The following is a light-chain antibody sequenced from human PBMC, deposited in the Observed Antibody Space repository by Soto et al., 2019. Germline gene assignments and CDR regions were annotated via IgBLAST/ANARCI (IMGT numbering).Light chain of an antibody. CDR3: QQFRTSWT. Sequence: DIQMTQSPSTLSASVGDRVTITCRASQDIGPWLAWYQQKPGKAPKLLISDACSLQSGVPSRFSGDRSGTEFTLTINGLQAEDVATYDCQQFRTSWTFGQGTRVEIK. CDR2: DAC. J-gene: IGKJ1*01. CDR1: QDIGPW. V-gene: IGKV1-5*01.